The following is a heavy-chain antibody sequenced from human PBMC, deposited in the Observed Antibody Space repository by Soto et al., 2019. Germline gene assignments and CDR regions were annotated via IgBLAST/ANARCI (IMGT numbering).Heavy chain of an antibody. CDR2: IHSTSSL. D-gene: IGHD4-17*01. Sequence: SETLSLRCTVPPGSSNLDHYYSTWVRQTPVKVLEWIRSIHSTSSLSNNPTLQSLLTISVATSKNQFSLKLTSVSAAPPPAFFCAREDDGDDSDYDGLDVWGQGTTVTDAS. V-gene: IGHV4-30-4*01. J-gene: IGHJ6*02. CDR1: PGSSNLDHYY. CDR3: AREDDGDDSDYDGLDV.